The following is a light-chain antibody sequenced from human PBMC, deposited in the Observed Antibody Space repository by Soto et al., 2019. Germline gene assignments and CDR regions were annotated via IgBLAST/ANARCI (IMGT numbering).Light chain of an antibody. Sequence: QSVLTQPPSVSGAPGQRVTISCSGNSSNIGAGFDVHWYQQLPGTAPKLLVAGNRPSGVPDRFSVSKSGASASLAITGLQAEDEADYYCQSYDSSLSRRWVFGGGTKVTVL. CDR1: SSNIGAGFD. V-gene: IGLV1-40*01. J-gene: IGLJ3*02. CDR2: G. CDR3: QSYDSSLSRRWV.